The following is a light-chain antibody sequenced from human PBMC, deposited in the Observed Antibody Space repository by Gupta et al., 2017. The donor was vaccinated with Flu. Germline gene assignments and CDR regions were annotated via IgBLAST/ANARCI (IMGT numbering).Light chain of an antibody. J-gene: IGLJ2*01. CDR2: DND. Sequence: HSVLTQPPSISAAPGQRVHISCSGSTSNIGTKGVSLYQQLPGTAPRLLIYDNDKRSSGIPDRISGSKSGTSSTLDSTRLQTGDEADYYCGTSDTSLNAVVFGGGTKVTVL. V-gene: IGLV1-51*01. CDR3: GTSDTSLNAVV. CDR1: TSNIGTKG.